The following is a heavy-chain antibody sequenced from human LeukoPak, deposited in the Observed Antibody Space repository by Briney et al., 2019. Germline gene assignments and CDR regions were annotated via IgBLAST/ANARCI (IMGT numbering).Heavy chain of an antibody. D-gene: IGHD3-10*01. CDR2: IYYSGST. V-gene: IGHV4-59*12. Sequence: PSETLSLTCTVSGGSISSYYWSRIRQPPGKGLEWIGYIYYSGSTNYNPSLKSRVTISVNTSKNQFSLRLISVTTADTAVYYCARDSGTTGEVKFDPWGQGSLVTVSS. CDR1: GGSISSYY. J-gene: IGHJ5*02. CDR3: ARDSGTTGEVKFDP.